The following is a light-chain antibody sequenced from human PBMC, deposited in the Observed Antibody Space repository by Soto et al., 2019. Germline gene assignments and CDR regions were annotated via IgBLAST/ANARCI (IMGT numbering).Light chain of an antibody. CDR1: SSSIGSNS. J-gene: IGLJ1*01. CDR3: AAWDGSLNVYV. Sequence: QLVLTQPPSASGTPGQRVTISCSGSSSSIGSNSVNWYQQLPRTAPKVLIYTNNQRPSGVPDRFSGSKSGTSASLAISGLQSEDEADYYCAAWDGSLNVYVFGTGTKLTV. V-gene: IGLV1-44*01. CDR2: TNN.